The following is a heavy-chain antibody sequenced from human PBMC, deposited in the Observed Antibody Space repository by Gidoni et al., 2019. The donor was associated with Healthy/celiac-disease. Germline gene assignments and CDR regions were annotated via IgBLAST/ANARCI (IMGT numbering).Heavy chain of an antibody. V-gene: IGHV3-9*01. D-gene: IGHD2-15*01. CDR1: GFTFDDYA. CDR2: ISWNSGSI. J-gene: IGHJ2*01. Sequence: AASGFTFDDYAMHWVSGISWNSGSIGYADSVKGRFTISRDNAKNSLYLQMNSLRAEDTALYYCAKEGRGGRRAGYFDLWGRGTLVTVSS. CDR3: AKEGRGGRRAGYFDL.